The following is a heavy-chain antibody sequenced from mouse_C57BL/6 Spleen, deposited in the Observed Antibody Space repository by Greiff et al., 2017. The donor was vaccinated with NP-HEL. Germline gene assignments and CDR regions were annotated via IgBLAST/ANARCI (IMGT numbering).Heavy chain of an antibody. J-gene: IGHJ4*01. CDR1: GFSFNTYA. V-gene: IGHV10-1*01. CDR2: IRSKSNNYAT. Sequence: EAGGGLVQPKGSLKLSCAASGFSFNTYAMNWVRQAPGKGLEWVARIRSKSNNYATYYADSVKDRFTISRDDSESMLYLQMNNLKTEDTAMYYCVRQYGNYDAMDYWGQGTSVTVSS. D-gene: IGHD2-1*01. CDR3: VRQYGNYDAMDY.